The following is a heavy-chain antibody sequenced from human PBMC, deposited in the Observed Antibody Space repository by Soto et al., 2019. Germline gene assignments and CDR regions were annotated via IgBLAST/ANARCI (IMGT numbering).Heavy chain of an antibody. J-gene: IGHJ6*02. CDR3: AKDLKVTIFAGSGYGMDV. CDR2: ISYDGSNK. Sequence: QVQLVESGGGVVQPGRSLRLSCAASGFTFSSYGMHWVRQAPGKGLEWVAVISYDGSNKYYADSVKGRFTISRDNSKNTLDLQMNSRRAEDTAVYYCAKDLKVTIFAGSGYGMDVWGQGTTVTVSS. CDR1: GFTFSSYG. D-gene: IGHD3-3*01. V-gene: IGHV3-30*18.